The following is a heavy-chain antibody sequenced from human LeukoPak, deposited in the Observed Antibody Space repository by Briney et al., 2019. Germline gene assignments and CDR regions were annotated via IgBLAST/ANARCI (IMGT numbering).Heavy chain of an antibody. CDR3: AKPDIVVVPAAIVS. J-gene: IGHJ5*02. CDR2: IRYDGSNK. CDR1: GFTFSSYG. D-gene: IGHD2-2*01. V-gene: IGHV3-30*02. Sequence: GGSLRLSCAASGFTFSSYGMHWVRQAPGKGLEWVAFIRYDGSNKYYADSVKGRFTISRDNSKNTLYLQMNSLRAENTAVYYCAKPDIVVVPAAIVSWGQGTLVTVSS.